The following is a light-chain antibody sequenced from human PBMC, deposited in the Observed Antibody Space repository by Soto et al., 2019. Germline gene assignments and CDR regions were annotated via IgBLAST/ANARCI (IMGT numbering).Light chain of an antibody. CDR2: GNS. V-gene: IGLV1-40*01. Sequence: QLVLTQPPSVSGAPGQRVTISCTGSSSNIGAGYDVHWYQQLPGTAPKLLIYGNSNRPSGVPDRFSGSKSGTSASLAITGLQAEDEADHYCQSYDSSLSGSNVFGTGTKVTVL. CDR1: SSNIGAGYD. J-gene: IGLJ1*01. CDR3: QSYDSSLSGSNV.